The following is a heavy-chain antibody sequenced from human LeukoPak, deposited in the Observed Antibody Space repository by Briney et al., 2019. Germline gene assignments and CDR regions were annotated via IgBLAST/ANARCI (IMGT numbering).Heavy chain of an antibody. CDR3: ARDKFGIAVAGTSGIDY. CDR2: ISAYNGNT. D-gene: IGHD6-19*01. Sequence: ASVKVSCKASGYTFTSYGISWVRQAPGQGLEWMGWISAYNGNTNYAQKPQGRVTMTTDTSTGTAYMELRSLRSDDTAVYYCARDKFGIAVAGTSGIDYWGQGTLVTVSS. J-gene: IGHJ4*02. V-gene: IGHV1-18*01. CDR1: GYTFTSYG.